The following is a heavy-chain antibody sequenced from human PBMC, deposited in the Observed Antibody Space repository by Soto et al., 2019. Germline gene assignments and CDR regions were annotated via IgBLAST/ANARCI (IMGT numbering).Heavy chain of an antibody. Sequence: QVQLVLSGAEEKKPGASVKVSCKASGYTFTNYAIQWVRQAPGQRLEWMGWINAGNGNRKYSQKFQGRVTITRDTSASTAYMELSSLRSEDTAVYYCARDQRVAFDSWGQGTLVTVSS. D-gene: IGHD6-25*01. CDR3: ARDQRVAFDS. CDR2: INAGNGNR. V-gene: IGHV1-3*05. CDR1: GYTFTNYA. J-gene: IGHJ4*02.